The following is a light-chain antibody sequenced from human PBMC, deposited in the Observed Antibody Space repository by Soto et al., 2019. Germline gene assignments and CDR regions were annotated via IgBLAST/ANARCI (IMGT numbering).Light chain of an antibody. CDR3: LQYRDYWT. V-gene: IGKV1-5*03. Sequence: DIQMTQSPSTLSAFVGDRVTITCRASQTISTWLAWYQHKAGKAPKLLISKASSLESGVPSRFSGSESGTEFTLTISSLQFDDFATYYCLQYRDYWTFGQGTKVEIK. CDR1: QTISTW. J-gene: IGKJ1*01. CDR2: KAS.